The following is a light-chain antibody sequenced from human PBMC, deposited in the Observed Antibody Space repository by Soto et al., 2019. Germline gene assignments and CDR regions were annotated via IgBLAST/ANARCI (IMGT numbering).Light chain of an antibody. Sequence: EIVLTQSPATLSLSPGERATLSCRASQSISSYLAWYHQKPDQAPRLLIYDASNRATGITARFSGSGSGTDFTLTISSLEPEDFAVYYCHQRSTWPFTFGPGTKVDI. V-gene: IGKV3-11*01. CDR2: DAS. CDR1: QSISSY. CDR3: HQRSTWPFT. J-gene: IGKJ3*01.